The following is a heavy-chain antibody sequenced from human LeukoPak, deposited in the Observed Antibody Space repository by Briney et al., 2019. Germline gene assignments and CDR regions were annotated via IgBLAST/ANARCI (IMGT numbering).Heavy chain of an antibody. Sequence: GESLKISCQGSGYTFTTSWIGWVRQLPGKGLEWMAIIYAGDSDTSNSPSFQGQVSISTDRSISTAYLQWSSLKASDTAIYYCAILNHPDGRVFWGQGTLVTVSS. J-gene: IGHJ4*02. V-gene: IGHV5-51*01. CDR2: IYAGDSDT. D-gene: IGHD1-14*01. CDR3: AILNHPDGRVF. CDR1: GYTFTTSW.